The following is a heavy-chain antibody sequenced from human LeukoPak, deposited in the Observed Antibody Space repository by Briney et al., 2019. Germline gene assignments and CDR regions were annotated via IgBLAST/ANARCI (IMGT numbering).Heavy chain of an antibody. D-gene: IGHD3-16*02. J-gene: IGHJ4*02. Sequence: PSETLSLTCTVSGYSISSGYYWGWIRQPPGKGLEWIGSIYHSGSTYYNPSLKSRVTISVDTSKNQFSLKLSSVTAADTAVYYCARARRYYDYVWGSYRLEYYFDYWGQGTLVTVSS. CDR3: ARARRYYDYVWGSYRLEYYFDY. CDR2: IYHSGST. CDR1: GYSISSGYY. V-gene: IGHV4-38-2*02.